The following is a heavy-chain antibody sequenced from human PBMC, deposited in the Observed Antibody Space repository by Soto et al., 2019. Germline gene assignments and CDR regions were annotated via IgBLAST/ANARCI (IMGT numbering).Heavy chain of an antibody. CDR2: ISSSSSYI. CDR3: ARDSPRYCSSTSCYQGYGMDV. Sequence: GGSLRLSCAGSGFDFSGSTIHWVRQASGKGLEWVSSISSSSSYIYYADSVKGRFTISRDNAKNSLYLQMNSLRAEDTAVYYCARDSPRYCSSTSCYQGYGMDVWGQGTTVTVSS. CDR1: GFDFSGST. J-gene: IGHJ6*02. D-gene: IGHD2-2*01. V-gene: IGHV3-21*01.